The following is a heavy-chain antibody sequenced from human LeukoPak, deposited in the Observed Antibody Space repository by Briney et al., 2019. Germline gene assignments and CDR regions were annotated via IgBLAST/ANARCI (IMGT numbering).Heavy chain of an antibody. V-gene: IGHV3-11*06. D-gene: IGHD4-17*01. CDR3: ARSYDYGDYGLTWFDP. CDR2: ISSSSSYT. CDR1: GFTFSDYY. Sequence: GGSLRLSRAASGFTFSDYYMSWIRQAPGKGLEWVSCISSSSSYTNYADSVKGRFTISRDNAKNSLYLQMNSLRAEDTAVYYCARSYDYGDYGLTWFDPWGQGTLVTVSS. J-gene: IGHJ5*02.